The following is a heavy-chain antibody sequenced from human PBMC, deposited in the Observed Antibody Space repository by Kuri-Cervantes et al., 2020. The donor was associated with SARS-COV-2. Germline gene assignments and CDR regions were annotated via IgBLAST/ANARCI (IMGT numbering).Heavy chain of an antibody. CDR1: DFTISNYA. Sequence: SLRLSCAAADFTISNYAMNWGRQAPGKGLERVGVISYDGSNKYYADFVKGRFTISRANSKNTQYLQRNSRGAEGTAVYYCAGDSSTQQLPAEYFQHWGQGTLVTVSS. D-gene: IGHD6-13*01. J-gene: IGHJ1*01. V-gene: IGHV3-30-3*01. CDR3: AGDSSTQQLPAEYFQH. CDR2: ISYDGSNK.